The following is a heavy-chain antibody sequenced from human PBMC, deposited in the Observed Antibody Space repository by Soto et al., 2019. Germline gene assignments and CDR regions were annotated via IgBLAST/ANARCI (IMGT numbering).Heavy chain of an antibody. CDR3: ARDGVDTAMVDYYYYGMDV. CDR1: GFMFNHYA. Sequence: GGSLRLSCEASGFMFNHYAMAWVRQTPGKGLEWVSSISSSSSYIYYADSVKGRFTISRDNAKNSLYLQMNSLRAEDTAVYYCARDGVDTAMVDYYYYGMDVWGQGTTVTVSS. V-gene: IGHV3-21*01. D-gene: IGHD5-18*01. J-gene: IGHJ6*02. CDR2: ISSSSSYI.